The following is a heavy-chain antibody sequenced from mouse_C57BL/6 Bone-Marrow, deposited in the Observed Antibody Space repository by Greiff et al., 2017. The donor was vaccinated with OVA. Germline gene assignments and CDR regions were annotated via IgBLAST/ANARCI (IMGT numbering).Heavy chain of an antibody. D-gene: IGHD1-1*01. CDR3: TRGATTVVAPFDY. CDR2: IDPETGGT. V-gene: IGHV1-15*01. CDR1: GYTFTDYE. Sequence: VQLQQSGAELVRPGASVTLSCKASGYTFTDYEMHWVKQTPVHGLEWIGAIDPETGGTAYNQKFKGKAILTADKSSSTAYMELRSLTSEDSAVCYCTRGATTVVAPFDYWGQGTTLTVSS. J-gene: IGHJ2*01.